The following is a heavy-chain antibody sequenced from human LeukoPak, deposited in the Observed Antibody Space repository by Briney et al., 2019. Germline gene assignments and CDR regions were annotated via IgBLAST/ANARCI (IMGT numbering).Heavy chain of an antibody. D-gene: IGHD1-26*01. V-gene: IGHV3-13*01. CDR1: GFTFSSYD. J-gene: IGHJ4*02. Sequence: PGGSLRLSCAASGFTFSSYDMHWVRQATGKGLEWVSAIGTAGDTYYPGSVKGRFTISRENAKNSLYLQMNSLRAEDTAMYYCARQKQSHGNFDYWGQGTLVTVSS. CDR3: ARQKQSHGNFDY. CDR2: IGTAGDT.